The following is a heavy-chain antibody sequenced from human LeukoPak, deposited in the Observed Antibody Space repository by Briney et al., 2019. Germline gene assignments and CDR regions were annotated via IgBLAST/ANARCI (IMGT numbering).Heavy chain of an antibody. V-gene: IGHV3-15*01. CDR1: GFTFNNAW. J-gene: IGHJ4*02. CDR2: IKGKTAGETT. CDR3: ATESPHFDY. Sequence: GGSLRLSCAASGFTFNNAWMSWVRQAPGKGLEWVGRIKGKTAGETTDYATPVKGRFTISRDDSKNTVYLQMNSLKTEDTAVYYCATESPHFDYWGQGTLVTVSS.